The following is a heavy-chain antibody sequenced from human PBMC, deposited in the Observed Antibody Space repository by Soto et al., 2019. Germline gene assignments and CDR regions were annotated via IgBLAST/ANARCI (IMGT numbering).Heavy chain of an antibody. CDR3: ARGGYYYGSGSPKNYYYYYGMDV. V-gene: IGHV1-69*01. D-gene: IGHD3-10*01. J-gene: IGHJ6*02. CDR1: GGTFRSYA. CDR2: IIPIFGTA. Sequence: QVQLVQSGAEVKKPGSSVKVSCKASGGTFRSYAISWVRQAPGQGLEWMGGIIPIFGTANYAQKFQGRVTITADESTSTAYMELSSLRSEDTAVYYCARGGYYYGSGSPKNYYYYYGMDVWGQGTTVTVSS.